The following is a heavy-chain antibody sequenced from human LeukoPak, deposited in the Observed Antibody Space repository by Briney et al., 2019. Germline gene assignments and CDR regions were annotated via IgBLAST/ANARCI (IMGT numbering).Heavy chain of an antibody. J-gene: IGHJ4*02. CDR1: GFTVSSTY. CDR2: ISSSSSYI. D-gene: IGHD1-26*01. CDR3: ASGTIVGARGADN. V-gene: IGHV3-21*01. Sequence: GGSLRLSCAASGFTVSSTYMSWVRQAPGKGLEWVSSISSSSSYIYYADSVKGRFTISRDNANNLLYLQTNSLRAEDTAVYYCASGTIVGARGADNWGQGTLVTVSS.